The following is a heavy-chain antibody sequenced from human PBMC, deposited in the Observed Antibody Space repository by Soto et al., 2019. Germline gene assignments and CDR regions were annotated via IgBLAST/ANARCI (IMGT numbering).Heavy chain of an antibody. CDR1: GYTLTELS. D-gene: IGHD6-13*01. CDR3: ATVSVYRGYSSRWSHWYYMDV. Sequence: GASVKVSCKVSGYTLTELSMHWVRQAPGKGLEWMGGFDPEDGETIYAQKFQGRVTMTEDTSTDTAYMELSSLRSEDTAVYYCATVSVYRGYSSRWSHWYYMDVWGKGTTVTVSS. CDR2: FDPEDGET. V-gene: IGHV1-24*01. J-gene: IGHJ6*03.